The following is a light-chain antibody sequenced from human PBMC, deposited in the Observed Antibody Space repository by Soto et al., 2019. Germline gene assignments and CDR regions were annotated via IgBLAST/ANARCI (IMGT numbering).Light chain of an antibody. V-gene: IGKV3-15*01. CDR3: QQYNNWPRT. CDR2: GAS. Sequence: EIVMTQSPATLSVSPGERATLSCRATQSVSSNLAWYQHKPGQAPRLLIYGASTRATGIPAGFSGSGSGTEFTLTISSLQSEDFAVYYCQQYNNWPRTFGQGTKVEIK. CDR1: QSVSSN. J-gene: IGKJ1*01.